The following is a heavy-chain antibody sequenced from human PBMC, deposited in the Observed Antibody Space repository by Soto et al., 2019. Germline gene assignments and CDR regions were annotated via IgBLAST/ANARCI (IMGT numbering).Heavy chain of an antibody. Sequence: GSLRLSGAASGFNFKKFGMTWVRQATGKELGGGGCIKKDGTDKYYVVSVKGRFAISRDNGKNVLYLQMKSVRAVDMALYYCTRLGLWTGHAHESCGQRTRVAVS. CDR2: IKKDGTDK. D-gene: IGHD3-3*01. CDR1: GFNFKKFG. CDR3: TRLGLWTGHAHES. J-gene: IGHJ5*02. V-gene: IGHV3-7*01.